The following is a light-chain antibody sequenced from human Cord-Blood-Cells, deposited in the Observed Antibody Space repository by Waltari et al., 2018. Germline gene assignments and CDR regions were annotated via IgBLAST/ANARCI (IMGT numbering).Light chain of an antibody. CDR2: EVS. Sequence: QSALPQPASVSGSPGQAPTISCTGTSSDVGSYTFLSWYQQHPGKAPKLMIYEVSKRPSGVSNRFSGSKSGNTTSLTISGLQAEDEADYYCCSYAGSSTYVFGTGTKVTVL. V-gene: IGLV2-23*02. CDR1: SSDVGSYTF. CDR3: CSYAGSSTYV. J-gene: IGLJ1*01.